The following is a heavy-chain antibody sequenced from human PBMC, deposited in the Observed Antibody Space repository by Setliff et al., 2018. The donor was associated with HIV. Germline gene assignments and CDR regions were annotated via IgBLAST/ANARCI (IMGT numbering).Heavy chain of an antibody. Sequence: LSLTCTVSGGSISSGDYYWSWIRQPPGKGLEWISYISRGGRTKYYADSVKGRFTISRDNAKNSLYLQMNSLRAEDTTIYYCARVPVMATITYWYFDLWGRGTLVTVSS. D-gene: IGHD5-12*01. CDR3: ARVPVMATITYWYFDL. CDR2: ISRGGRTK. J-gene: IGHJ2*01. CDR1: GGSISSGDYY. V-gene: IGHV3-11*04.